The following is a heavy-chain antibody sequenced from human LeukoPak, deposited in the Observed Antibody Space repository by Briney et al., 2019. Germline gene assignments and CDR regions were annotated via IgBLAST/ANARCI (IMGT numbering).Heavy chain of an antibody. Sequence: SETLSLTCAVYGGSFSGYYWSWIRQPPGKGLEWIGEINHSGSTNYNPSLKSRVTISVDTSKNQFSLKLSSVTAADTAVYYCARTAALGWFDPWGQGTLVTVSS. CDR2: INHSGST. D-gene: IGHD6-13*01. J-gene: IGHJ5*02. CDR3: ARTAALGWFDP. V-gene: IGHV4-34*01. CDR1: GGSFSGYY.